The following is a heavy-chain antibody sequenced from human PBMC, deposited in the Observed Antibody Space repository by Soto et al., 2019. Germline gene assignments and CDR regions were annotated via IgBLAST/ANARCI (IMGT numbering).Heavy chain of an antibody. CDR3: AREGGAPGAFDH. CDR2: ITLVFGTA. V-gene: IGHV1-69*01. Sequence: QVQLVQSGAEVKKPGSSVKVSCKASGGTFRTYTISGVRQAPGQGLEWMGGITLVFGTADYAQKCQGRVTITADESTSTAYMELSRLRSEDTDGYYCAREGGAPGAFDHWGQGTLVTVSS. CDR1: GGTFRTYT. J-gene: IGHJ4*02. D-gene: IGHD7-27*01.